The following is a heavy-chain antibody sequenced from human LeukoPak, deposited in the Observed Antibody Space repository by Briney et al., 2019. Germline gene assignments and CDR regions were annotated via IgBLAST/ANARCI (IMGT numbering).Heavy chain of an antibody. D-gene: IGHD3-3*01. CDR2: ISHSGST. J-gene: IGHJ4*02. CDR1: GGSFSGYY. CDR3: ARGVRGYSYFDY. V-gene: IGHV4-34*01. Sequence: SETLSLTCAVYGGSFSGYYWSWIRQPPGKGLEWIGEISHSGSTNYNPSLKSRVTISVDTSKNQFSLKLSSVTAADTAVYYCARGVRGYSYFDYWGQGTLVTVSS.